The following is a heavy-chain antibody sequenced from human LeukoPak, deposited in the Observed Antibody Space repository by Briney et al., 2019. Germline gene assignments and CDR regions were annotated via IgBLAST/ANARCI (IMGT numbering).Heavy chain of an antibody. J-gene: IGHJ4*02. CDR2: ISVSGNT. CDR3: AKALTGTTQYFDY. CDR1: GFTLSSYA. V-gene: IGHV3-23*01. Sequence: GGSLRLSCAASGFTLSSYAMSWVRQAPGKGLEWVSAISVSGNTYHADSVKGRFTISRDSSKNTLYLQMNSLRAEDTAVYYCAKALTGTTQYFDYWGQGTLVTVSS. D-gene: IGHD1-20*01.